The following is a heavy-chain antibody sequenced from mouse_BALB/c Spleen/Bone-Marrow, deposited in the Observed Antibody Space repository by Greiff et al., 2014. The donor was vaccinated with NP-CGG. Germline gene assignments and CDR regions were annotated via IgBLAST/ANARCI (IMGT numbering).Heavy chain of an antibody. CDR2: ICPSNGRT. CDR3: ARGPCDKYDWAFDV. D-gene: IGHD2-14*01. V-gene: IGHV1S81*02. J-gene: IGHJ1*01. Sequence: VQLQQSGAELVKPGASVKLSCKASGYSFTSYWMHWVKQRPGHGLEWIGEICPSNGRTNYNEKFRSKATLTIDRSSSTVSMQRSILTSDGSAVYCCARGPCDKYDWAFDVWGAGTTVTVSS. CDR1: GYSFTSYW.